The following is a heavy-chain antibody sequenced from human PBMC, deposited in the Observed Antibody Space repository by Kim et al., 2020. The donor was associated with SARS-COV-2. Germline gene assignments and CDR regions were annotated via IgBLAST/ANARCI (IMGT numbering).Heavy chain of an antibody. CDR2: IWYDGSNK. CDR1: GFTFSSYG. CDR3: AKAEAGDYFYY. J-gene: IGHJ4*02. V-gene: IGHV3-33*06. D-gene: IGHD6-19*01. Sequence: GGSLRLSCAASGFTFSSYGMHWVRQAPGKGLEWVAVIWYDGSNKYYRDSVKGRFTISRDNSKNTLYMQMNSLRAEDTAVYYCAKAEAGDYFYYWGQGTLVTVSS.